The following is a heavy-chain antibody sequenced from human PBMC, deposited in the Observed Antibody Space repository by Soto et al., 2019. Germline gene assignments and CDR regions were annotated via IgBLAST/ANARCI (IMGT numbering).Heavy chain of an antibody. V-gene: IGHV3-23*01. CDR3: AKDDSLEWFFPLDA. J-gene: IGHJ5*02. Sequence: EVHLLESGGGLFKPGGSLRLSCSASGFTFRSYAMSWVRQAPGKGLVWVSGISGGGSDTYYSDSVRGRFTISRDNSKNTLYLQMNSLRVEDSAVYFCAKDDSLEWFFPLDAWGQGTLVTVSS. CDR2: ISGGGSDT. D-gene: IGHD3-3*01. CDR1: GFTFRSYA.